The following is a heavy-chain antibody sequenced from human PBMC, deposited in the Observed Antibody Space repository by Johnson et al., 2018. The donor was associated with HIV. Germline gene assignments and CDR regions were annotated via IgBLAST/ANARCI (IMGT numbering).Heavy chain of an antibody. D-gene: IGHD3-10*01. Sequence: VQLVESGGGLVQPGRSLRLSCAASGFTFDDYAMHWVRQAPGKGLEWVSGISWNSGSIGYADSVKGRFTISRDNAKNSLYLQMNSLRAEDTALYYCAKEAAMVQGGAFDIWGQGTMVTVS. CDR1: GFTFDDYA. V-gene: IGHV3-9*01. CDR2: ISWNSGSI. J-gene: IGHJ3*02. CDR3: AKEAAMVQGGAFDI.